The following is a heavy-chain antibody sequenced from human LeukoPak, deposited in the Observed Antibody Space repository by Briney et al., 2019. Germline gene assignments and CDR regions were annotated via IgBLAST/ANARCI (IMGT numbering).Heavy chain of an antibody. CDR3: ARIGYNHYFDY. CDR1: GYTFIDYY. V-gene: IGHV1-2*02. J-gene: IGHJ4*02. D-gene: IGHD5-24*01. CDR2: INPNSGGT. Sequence: ASVKVSCKASGYTFIDYYVHWVRQAPGQGLEWMGWINPNSGGTNYAQTFQGRVTMTRDTSITTAYLELSRLRSDDTAVYYCARIGYNHYFDYWGQGTLVTVSS.